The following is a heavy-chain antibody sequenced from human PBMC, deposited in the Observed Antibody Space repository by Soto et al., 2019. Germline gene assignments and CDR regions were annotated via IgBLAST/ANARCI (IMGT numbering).Heavy chain of an antibody. D-gene: IGHD3-10*01. J-gene: IGHJ4*02. CDR1: GYTFTSFG. Sequence: GASVKVSCKTSGYTFTSFGVSWVRQAPGQGLEWMGWISGYNGKTKYAQTLQGRVTMTADTSTSTVYMELRGLRSDDTAVYFCARDKMIDDYGLGTYDYWGQGTKVTVYS. CDR2: ISGYNGKT. CDR3: ARDKMIDDYGLGTYDY. V-gene: IGHV1-18*04.